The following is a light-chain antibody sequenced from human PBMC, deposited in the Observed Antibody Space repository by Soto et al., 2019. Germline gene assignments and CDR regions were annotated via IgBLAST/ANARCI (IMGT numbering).Light chain of an antibody. V-gene: IGKV1-33*01. CDR2: DAS. CDR1: QDIRNH. Sequence: DIQLTQSPSSLSASVGDRVIITCQASQDIRNHLNWYQQKPGKAPNLLIFDASNLKTGVPSRFSGSGSGTVFTFTISSPQPEDVATYFCQQYNNFSPLTFGGGTNVEIK. J-gene: IGKJ4*01. CDR3: QQYNNFSPLT.